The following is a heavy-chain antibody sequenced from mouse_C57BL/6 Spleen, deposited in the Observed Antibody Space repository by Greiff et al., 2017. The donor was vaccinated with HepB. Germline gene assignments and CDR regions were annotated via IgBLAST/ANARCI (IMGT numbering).Heavy chain of an antibody. J-gene: IGHJ2*01. V-gene: IGHV1-63*01. CDR2: IYPGGGYT. Sequence: QVQLQQSGAELVRPGTSVKMSCKASGYTFTNYWIGWAKQRPGHGLEWIGDIYPGGGYTNYNEKFKGKATLTADKSSSTAYMQFSSLTSEDSAIYYCARGGGGSPHYFDYWGQGTTLTVSS. CDR1: GYTFTNYW. D-gene: IGHD1-1*02. CDR3: ARGGGGSPHYFDY.